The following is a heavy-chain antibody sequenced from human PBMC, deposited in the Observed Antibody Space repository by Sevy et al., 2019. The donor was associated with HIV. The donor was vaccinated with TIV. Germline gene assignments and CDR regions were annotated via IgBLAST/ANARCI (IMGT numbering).Heavy chain of an antibody. D-gene: IGHD3-16*01. CDR1: GGSFSGYY. CDR2: INHNGDT. CDR3: AREGGEDCDNNNDDGLVDGLDV. Sequence: SETLSLTCAVYGGSFSGYYWSWIRQSPGKGLEGSGEINHNGDTNYKPSLKSRVSISADTSKKQFSLKVTSVTAADTAVYYCAREGGEDCDNNNDDGLVDGLDVWGQGATVTVSS. J-gene: IGHJ6*02. V-gene: IGHV4-34*01.